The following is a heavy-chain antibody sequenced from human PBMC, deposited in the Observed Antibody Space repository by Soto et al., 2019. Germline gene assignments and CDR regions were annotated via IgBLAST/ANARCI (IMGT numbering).Heavy chain of an antibody. CDR2: IWYDGSNK. V-gene: IGHV3-33*01. Sequence: LRLSCAASGFTFSSYGMHWVRQAPGKGLEWVAVIWYDGSNKYYADSVKGRFTISRDNSKNTLYLQMNSLRSEDTAVYYCARDGEAAATTFDYWGQGTLVTVS. CDR1: GFTFSSYG. CDR3: ARDGEAAATTFDY. D-gene: IGHD6-13*01. J-gene: IGHJ4*02.